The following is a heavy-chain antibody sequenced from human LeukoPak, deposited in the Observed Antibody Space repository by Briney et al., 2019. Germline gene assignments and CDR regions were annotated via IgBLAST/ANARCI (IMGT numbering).Heavy chain of an antibody. Sequence: GASVKVSCKASGYTFTSYAMHWVRQAPGQSLEWMGWINPGNGNTKYSQKFQGRVAITGDTSASTAYMELSSLRSEDTAVYYCARDRGGAGDFDYWGQGTLVTVSS. CDR2: INPGNGNT. J-gene: IGHJ4*02. CDR3: ARDRGGAGDFDY. D-gene: IGHD3-16*01. V-gene: IGHV1-3*01. CDR1: GYTFTSYA.